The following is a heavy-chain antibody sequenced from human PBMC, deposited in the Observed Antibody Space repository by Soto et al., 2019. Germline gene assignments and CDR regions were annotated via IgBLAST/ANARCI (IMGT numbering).Heavy chain of an antibody. V-gene: IGHV5-51*01. Sequence: GESLKISCKGSGYSFTTYWIGCVRQLPGQGLEWMGVMFPGDSDTRYSPSFQGQVTMSADPSTNTAYLEWSSLKAADSAIYYCARVPDSSLGTMDVWGQGTTVTVSS. CDR3: ARVPDSSLGTMDV. CDR1: GYSFTTYW. D-gene: IGHD6-19*01. J-gene: IGHJ6*02. CDR2: MFPGDSDT.